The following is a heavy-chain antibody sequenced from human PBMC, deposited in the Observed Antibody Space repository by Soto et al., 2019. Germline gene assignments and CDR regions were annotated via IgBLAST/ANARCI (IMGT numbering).Heavy chain of an antibody. CDR2: ISYDGSNK. Sequence: QVQLVESGGGVVQPGRSLRLSCAASGFTFSSYGMHWVRQAPGKGLEWVAVISYDGSNKYYADSVKGRFTISRDNSKNTLYLQMNSLRAEDTAVYYCAKDLGYYDSSGYYPFAYWGQGTLVTVSS. CDR3: AKDLGYYDSSGYYPFAY. V-gene: IGHV3-30*18. CDR1: GFTFSSYG. D-gene: IGHD3-22*01. J-gene: IGHJ4*02.